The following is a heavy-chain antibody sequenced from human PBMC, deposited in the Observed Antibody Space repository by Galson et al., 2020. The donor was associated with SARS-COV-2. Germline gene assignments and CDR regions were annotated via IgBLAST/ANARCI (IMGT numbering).Heavy chain of an antibody. CDR2: IYYSGST. V-gene: IGHV4-59*13. Sequence: SETLSLTCTVSGGSISSYYWSWIRQPPGKGLEWIGYIYYSGSTNYNPSLKSRVTISVDTSKNQFSLKLSSVTAADTAVYYCARGAEALNPWSFDYWGQGTLVTVSS. D-gene: IGHD3-3*01. CDR3: ARGAEALNPWSFDY. CDR1: GGSISSYY. J-gene: IGHJ4*02.